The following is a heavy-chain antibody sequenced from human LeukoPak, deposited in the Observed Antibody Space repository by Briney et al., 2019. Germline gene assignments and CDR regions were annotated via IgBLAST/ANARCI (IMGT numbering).Heavy chain of an antibody. CDR3: ARADNGAREGFDY. V-gene: IGHV1-2*02. CDR1: GYAFTGYY. D-gene: IGHD1-1*01. J-gene: IGHJ4*02. Sequence: ASVKVSCKASGYAFTGYYMHWVRQAPGQGLEWMGWINPNSGGTNYAQDFHGRVTMTRDTSISTAYMELSRLRSDDTAVYYCARADNGAREGFDYWGQGTLVTVSS. CDR2: INPNSGGT.